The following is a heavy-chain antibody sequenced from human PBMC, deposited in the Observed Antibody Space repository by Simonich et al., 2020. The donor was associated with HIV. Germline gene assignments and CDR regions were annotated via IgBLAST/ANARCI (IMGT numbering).Heavy chain of an antibody. D-gene: IGHD4-4*01. CDR1: ISSGGYY. Sequence: ISSGGYYWSWIRQHPGKGLEWIGSIYYSGTTYYNPSLKSRITISVDTSKNQFSLKLNSVIAADTAVYYCARGQDYSKIGYWGQGTLVTVSS. CDR2: IYYSGTT. J-gene: IGHJ4*02. V-gene: IGHV4-31*02. CDR3: ARGQDYSKIGY.